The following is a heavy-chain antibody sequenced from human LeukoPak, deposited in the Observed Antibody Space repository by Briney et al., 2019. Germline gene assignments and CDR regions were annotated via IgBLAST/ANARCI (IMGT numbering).Heavy chain of an antibody. V-gene: IGHV4-4*02. J-gene: IGHJ4*02. CDR2: IHRSGSP. D-gene: IGHD1-14*01. Sequence: GSLRLSCAASGFTFSSYSMNWVRQPPGKGLEWIREIHRSGSPNYNPSLQSRVTISIDRSRNQIVLELSSVTAADTAVYYCAREILGGFNPGAYWGQGTLVTVSS. CDR3: AREILGGFNPGAY. CDR1: GFTFSSYSM.